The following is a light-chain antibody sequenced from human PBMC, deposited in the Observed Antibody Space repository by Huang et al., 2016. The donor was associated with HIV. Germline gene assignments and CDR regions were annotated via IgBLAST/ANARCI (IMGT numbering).Light chain of an antibody. Sequence: EIVLTQSPGTLSLSPGERATLSCRASQSAGSSYLAWYQQKPGQAPRRLIYGVSSRATGIPYRFSGSGSGTDFTLTISRLEPEDFAVYYCHQYGSSPETFGQGTKVEIK. J-gene: IGKJ1*01. CDR2: GVS. V-gene: IGKV3-20*01. CDR3: HQYGSSPET. CDR1: QSAGSSY.